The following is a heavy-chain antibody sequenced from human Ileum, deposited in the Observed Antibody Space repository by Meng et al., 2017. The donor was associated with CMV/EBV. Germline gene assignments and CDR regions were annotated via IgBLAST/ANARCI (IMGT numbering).Heavy chain of an antibody. CDR3: AKENWDYYDSSGYSPNFDY. V-gene: IGHV3-23*01. D-gene: IGHD3-22*01. CDR1: GFTFSNYA. J-gene: IGHJ4*02. Sequence: GGSLRLSCAASGFTFSNYAMSWVRQAPGKGLEWVSAISGSGGSTYYADSVKVRFTISRDNSKNTLYLQMNSMSAEDKAVYYCAKENWDYYDSSGYSPNFDYWGQGTLVTVSS. CDR2: ISGSGGST.